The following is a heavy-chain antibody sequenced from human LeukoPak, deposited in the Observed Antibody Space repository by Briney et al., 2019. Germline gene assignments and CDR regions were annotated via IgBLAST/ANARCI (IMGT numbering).Heavy chain of an antibody. Sequence: GSLRLSCAASGFTVSSNYMSWVRQAPGKGLEWVSVIYSGGSTYYADSVKGRFTISRDNSKNTLYLQMNSLRAEDTAVYYCAREGTTYYYGMDVWGQGTAVTVSS. CDR2: IYSGGST. J-gene: IGHJ6*02. V-gene: IGHV3-53*01. CDR1: GFTVSSNY. CDR3: AREGTTYYYGMDV. D-gene: IGHD1-26*01.